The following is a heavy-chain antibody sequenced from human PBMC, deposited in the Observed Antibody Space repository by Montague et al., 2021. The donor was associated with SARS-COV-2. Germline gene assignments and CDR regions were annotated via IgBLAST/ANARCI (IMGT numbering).Heavy chain of an antibody. CDR1: GFSLSTSGMC. J-gene: IGHJ5*02. D-gene: IGHD1-26*01. CDR2: IDRDDE. CDR3: ARGIGWRSRVIFDL. Sequence: PALVKPTQTLTLTCTFSGFSLSTSGMCVSWVRQPPGKALEWLALIDRDDEYYNTSLKTRLTISKDTSKNQVVLTLTNMDPVDTATYFCARGIGWRSRVIFDLWGQGTLVTVSS. V-gene: IGHV2-70*20.